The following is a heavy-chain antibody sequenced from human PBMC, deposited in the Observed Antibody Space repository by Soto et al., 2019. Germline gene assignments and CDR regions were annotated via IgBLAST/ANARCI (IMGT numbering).Heavy chain of an antibody. CDR1: DCSIRDYY. V-gene: IGHV4-59*01. CDR2: IHYTGNT. Sequence: LSLTCTVSDCSIRDYYWNLLRTTPGKGLEWIGFIHYTGNTNYNPSLKSRVAISVDTSKNQFSVKLTSVTAADTAVYYCARGTPYHRNDDWFDTWGQGTLVNFAS. CDR3: ARGTPYHRNDDWFDT. J-gene: IGHJ5*02.